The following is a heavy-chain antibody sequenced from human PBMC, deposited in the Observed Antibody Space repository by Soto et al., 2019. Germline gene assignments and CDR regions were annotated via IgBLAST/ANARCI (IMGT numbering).Heavy chain of an antibody. CDR3: ARHFVGATTTDY. CDR1: GGSISSSSYY. J-gene: IGHJ4*02. D-gene: IGHD1-26*01. V-gene: IGHV4-39*01. Sequence: QLQLQESGPGLVKPSETLSLTCTVSGGSISSSSYYWGWIRQPPGKGLEWIGSIYYSGSTYYNPSLKSRVTIPVDTSKNQFSLKLSSVPAADTAVYSCARHFVGATTTDYWGQGTLVTVSS. CDR2: IYYSGST.